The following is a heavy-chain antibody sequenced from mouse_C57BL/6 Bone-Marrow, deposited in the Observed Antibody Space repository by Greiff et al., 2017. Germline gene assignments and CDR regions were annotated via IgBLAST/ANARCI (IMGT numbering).Heavy chain of an antibody. V-gene: IGHV5-15*01. CDR3: ARRLRFYAMDY. Sequence: EVQGVESGGGLVQPGGSLKLSCAASGFTFSDYGMAWVRQAPRKGPEWVAFISNLACSIYYADTVTGRFTISRENAKNTLYLEMSSLRSEDTAMYYCARRLRFYAMDYWGQGTSVTVSS. J-gene: IGHJ4*01. CDR2: ISNLACSI. CDR1: GFTFSDYG. D-gene: IGHD1-1*01.